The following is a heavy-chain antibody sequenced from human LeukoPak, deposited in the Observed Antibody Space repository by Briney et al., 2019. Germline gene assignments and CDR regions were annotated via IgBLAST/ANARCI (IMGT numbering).Heavy chain of an antibody. Sequence: PGGSLRLSCAASGFTFDGHAMHWVRQAPGKGLEWVSVISGDGDRTYYADSVKGRFTVSRDNSKNSLYLQLNSLRSEDTALYYCAKDARLIQLWSIVYYYYYMDVWGKGTAVTVSS. CDR1: GFTFDGHA. CDR2: ISGDGDRT. V-gene: IGHV3-43*02. D-gene: IGHD5-18*01. CDR3: AKDARLIQLWSIVYYYYYMDV. J-gene: IGHJ6*03.